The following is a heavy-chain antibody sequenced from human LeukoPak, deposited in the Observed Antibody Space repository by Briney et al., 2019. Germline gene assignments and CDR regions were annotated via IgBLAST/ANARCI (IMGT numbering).Heavy chain of an antibody. CDR2: IRYDGSNK. CDR3: AKDQADYYDSSGYYPGGDY. J-gene: IGHJ4*02. Sequence: GSLRLSCAASGFTFSSYGMHWVRQAPGKGLEWVAFIRYDGSNKYYADSVKGRFTISRDNSKNTLYLQMNSLRAEDTAVYYCAKDQADYYDSSGYYPGGDYWGQGTLVTVSS. CDR1: GFTFSSYG. V-gene: IGHV3-30*02. D-gene: IGHD3-22*01.